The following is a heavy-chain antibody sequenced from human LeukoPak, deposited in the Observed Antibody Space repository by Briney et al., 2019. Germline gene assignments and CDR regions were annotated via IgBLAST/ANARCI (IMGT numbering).Heavy chain of an antibody. V-gene: IGHV1-3*01. CDR1: GYTFTSYA. CDR3: AREYSSSWYGPYFDY. D-gene: IGHD6-13*01. J-gene: IGHJ4*02. Sequence: ASVKVSCKASGYTFTSYAMHLVRQAPGQRLEWMGWINAGNGNTKYSQKFQGRVTITRDTSASTAYMELSSLRPEDTAVYYCAREYSSSWYGPYFDYWGQGTLVTVSS. CDR2: INAGNGNT.